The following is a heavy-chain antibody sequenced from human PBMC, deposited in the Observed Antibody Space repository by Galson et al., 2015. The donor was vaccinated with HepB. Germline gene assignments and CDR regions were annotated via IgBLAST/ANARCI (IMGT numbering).Heavy chain of an antibody. V-gene: IGHV1-2*06. CDR1: GYTFISYG. J-gene: IGHJ6*03. D-gene: IGHD4-17*01. CDR2: INPNSGGT. Sequence: SVKVSCKASGYTFISYGVSWVRQAPGQGLEWMGRINPNSGGTNYAQKFQGRVTMTRDTSISTAYMELSRLRSDDTAVYYCARVRTVTTAYYYYMDVWGKGTTVTVSS. CDR3: ARVRTVTTAYYYYMDV.